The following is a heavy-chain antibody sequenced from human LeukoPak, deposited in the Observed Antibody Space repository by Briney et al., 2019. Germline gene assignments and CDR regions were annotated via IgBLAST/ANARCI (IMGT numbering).Heavy chain of an antibody. CDR2: IGNSGHST. Sequence: GGSLRLSCAASGFTFSDYAMSWVRQATGKGLEWVSGIGNSGHSTYYADPVKGRFTIPRDNSRNTLYLQMNSLRVEDTALFYCAKDFSSGYLGDGFDIWGQGTMVTVSA. V-gene: IGHV3-23*01. CDR3: AKDFSSGYLGDGFDI. D-gene: IGHD3-22*01. J-gene: IGHJ3*02. CDR1: GFTFSDYA.